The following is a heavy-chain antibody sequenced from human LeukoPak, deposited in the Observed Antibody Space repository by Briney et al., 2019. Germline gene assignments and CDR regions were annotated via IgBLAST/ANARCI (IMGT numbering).Heavy chain of an antibody. J-gene: IGHJ5*02. Sequence: ASVKVSCKASGYTFTGYYMHWVRQAPGQGLEWMGWINPNSGGTNYAQKFQGRVTMTRDTSISTAYMELSRLRSDDTAVYYCARDPYDFWSGYPHNWFDPWGQATLVTVSS. CDR1: GYTFTGYY. CDR3: ARDPYDFWSGYPHNWFDP. D-gene: IGHD3-3*01. CDR2: INPNSGGT. V-gene: IGHV1-2*02.